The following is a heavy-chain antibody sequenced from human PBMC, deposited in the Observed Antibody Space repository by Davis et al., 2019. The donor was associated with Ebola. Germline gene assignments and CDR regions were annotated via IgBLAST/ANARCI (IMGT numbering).Heavy chain of an antibody. D-gene: IGHD1-20*01. Sequence: ASVKVSCKASAYTFTSYDINWVRQDTGQGLEWMGWMNPKTGNTGYAQKFQGRVTMTRNTSINTAYMELSSLRSEDTTMYYCARYPPSNWNEFDYWGQGTLVTVSS. V-gene: IGHV1-8*02. CDR3: ARYPPSNWNEFDY. CDR2: MNPKTGNT. J-gene: IGHJ4*02. CDR1: AYTFTSYD.